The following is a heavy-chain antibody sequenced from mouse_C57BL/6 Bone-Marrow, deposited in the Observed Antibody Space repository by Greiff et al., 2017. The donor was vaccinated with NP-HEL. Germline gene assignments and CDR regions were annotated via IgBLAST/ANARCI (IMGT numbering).Heavy chain of an antibody. CDR1: GYTFTDYY. CDR3: ARFYAGDWDYFDY. J-gene: IGHJ2*01. CDR2: INPYNGGT. D-gene: IGHD2-3*01. Sequence: VQLQQSGPVLVKPGASVKMSCKASGYTFTDYYMNWVKQSHGKSLEWIGVINPYNGGTSYNQKFKGKATLTVDKSSSTAYMELNSLTSEDSAVYYCARFYAGDWDYFDYWGQGTTLTVSS. V-gene: IGHV1-19*01.